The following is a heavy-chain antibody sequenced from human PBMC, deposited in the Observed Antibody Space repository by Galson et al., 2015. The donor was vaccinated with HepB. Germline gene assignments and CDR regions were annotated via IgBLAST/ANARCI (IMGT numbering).Heavy chain of an antibody. J-gene: IGHJ4*02. D-gene: IGHD5-12*01. Sequence: SLRLSCAASGFTFSSSWMSWIRQAPGKGLEWVASIKQDGRETYSVVSVKGRFTISRDNAKSSLFLQMNSLRVEDTAVYHCAKGHTTVDMGWGQGALVTVSS. CDR2: IKQDGRET. CDR1: GFTFSSSW. V-gene: IGHV3-7*01. CDR3: AKGHTTVDMG.